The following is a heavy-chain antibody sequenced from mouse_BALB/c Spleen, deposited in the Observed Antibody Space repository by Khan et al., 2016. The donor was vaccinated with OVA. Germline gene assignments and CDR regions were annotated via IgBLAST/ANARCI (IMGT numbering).Heavy chain of an antibody. CDR3: ARAYYRYDGYYAMDY. D-gene: IGHD2-14*01. V-gene: IGHV2-6-4*01. Sequence: QVRLQQSGPGLVAPSQSLSITCTVSGFSLSRYNIHWVRQPPGKGLEWLGMIWGGGGTDYNSTLKIRLSISKDNSKSQVFLKMNSLQTDDTTMYXCARAYYRYDGYYAMDYWGQGTSVTVSS. J-gene: IGHJ4*01. CDR1: GFSLSRYN. CDR2: IWGGGGT.